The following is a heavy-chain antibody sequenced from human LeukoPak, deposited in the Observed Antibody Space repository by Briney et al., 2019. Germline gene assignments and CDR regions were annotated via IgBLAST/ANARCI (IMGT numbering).Heavy chain of an antibody. J-gene: IGHJ6*03. CDR1: GYIFNTYG. D-gene: IGHD3-10*01. V-gene: IGHV1-18*01. CDR2: ISVYNGIT. Sequence: ASVKVSCKASGYIFNTYGITWVRQAPGQGLEWMGWISVYNGITNYAQNLQGRVTTTTDTSTTTAYMELRSLRSDDTASYYCARAVTTLVNYGSGSGAYYYYMDVWGKGTTVTISS. CDR3: ARAVTTLVNYGSGSGAYYYYMDV.